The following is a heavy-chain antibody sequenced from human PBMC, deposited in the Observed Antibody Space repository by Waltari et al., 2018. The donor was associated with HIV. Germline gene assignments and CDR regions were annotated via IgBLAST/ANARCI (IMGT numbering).Heavy chain of an antibody. CDR1: GYSISSGYY. D-gene: IGHD5-12*01. Sequence: QVQLQESGPGLVKPSETLSLTCTVSGYSISSGYYWGWIRQPPGTGLEWIGSIYHSGSTYYNPSLKSRVTISVDTSKNQFSLKLSSVTAADTAVYYCARVGDEGYSGYDAAPADYWGQGTLVTVSS. CDR2: IYHSGST. CDR3: ARVGDEGYSGYDAAPADY. J-gene: IGHJ4*02. V-gene: IGHV4-38-2*02.